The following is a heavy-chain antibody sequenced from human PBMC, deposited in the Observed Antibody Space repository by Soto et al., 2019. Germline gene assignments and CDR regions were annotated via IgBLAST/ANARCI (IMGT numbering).Heavy chain of an antibody. Sequence: QVQLVQSGAEVKKPGSSVKVSCKASGGTFSSYAISWVRQAPGQGLEWMGGIIPIFGTANYAQKCQGRVTITVDESTSTAYMELSSLRSEDTAVYYCAKENYYGSGTPEGYFDSWGQGTLVTVSS. CDR1: GGTFSSYA. V-gene: IGHV1-69*01. CDR3: AKENYYGSGTPEGYFDS. D-gene: IGHD3-10*01. CDR2: IIPIFGTA. J-gene: IGHJ4*02.